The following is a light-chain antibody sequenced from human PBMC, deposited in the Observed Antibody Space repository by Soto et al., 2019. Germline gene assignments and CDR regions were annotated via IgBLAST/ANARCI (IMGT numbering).Light chain of an antibody. J-gene: IGLJ7*01. CDR2: DNN. V-gene: IGLV1-51*01. CDR1: SSNIGINY. CDR3: GTWDNSLSGAV. Sequence: QSVLTQPPSVSAAPGQMVTISCSGSSSNIGINYVSWYQQFPGAGPKLLIYDNNKRPSGIPVRFSGSKSGTSATLVITGLQTGDEADYYCGTWDNSLSGAVFGGGTQLTVL.